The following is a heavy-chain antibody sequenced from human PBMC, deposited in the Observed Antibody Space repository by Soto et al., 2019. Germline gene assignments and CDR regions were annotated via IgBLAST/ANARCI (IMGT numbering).Heavy chain of an antibody. Sequence: QVQLVQSGPEVKKPGSSVKVSCKASGGTFSSFTFNWVRQAPGQGLEWMGGIIPSFGSPSIAQKFQGRVTMTADQSTSTASMELSSLTSEDTAVYYCARDDDSSGYYSWFDPWGQGTLVTVSS. D-gene: IGHD3-22*01. CDR2: IIPSFGSP. J-gene: IGHJ5*02. V-gene: IGHV1-69*01. CDR3: ARDDDSSGYYSWFDP. CDR1: GGTFSSFT.